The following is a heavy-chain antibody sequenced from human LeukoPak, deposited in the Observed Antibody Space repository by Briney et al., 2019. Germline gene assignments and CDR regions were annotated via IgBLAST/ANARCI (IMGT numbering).Heavy chain of an antibody. CDR1: GFTVNSNY. V-gene: IGHV3-23*01. CDR3: GKTTTGYSSGRYPAWPVDY. D-gene: IGHD6-19*01. J-gene: IGHJ4*02. CDR2: IFGSGGSA. Sequence: GGSLRLSCAASGFTVNSNYMSWVRQAPGKGLEWVSGIFGSGGSAHYAESVKGRFTISRDNSKNTVYLQMNSLRAEDTAVYYCGKTTTGYSSGRYPAWPVDYWGQGTLVTVSS.